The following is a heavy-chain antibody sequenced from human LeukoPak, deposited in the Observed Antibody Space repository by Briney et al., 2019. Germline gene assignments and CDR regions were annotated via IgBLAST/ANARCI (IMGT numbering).Heavy chain of an antibody. V-gene: IGHV3-48*01. Sequence: GGSLRLSCAASGFTFSTYSMTWVRQAPGKGLEWVSYISSSSSTIYYGGSVKGRFTVSRDNAKNTLHLQMDSLNTEDTAVYYCARVKGGIAAAGNYFDYWGQGTLVTVSS. CDR2: ISSSSSTI. CDR3: ARVKGGIAAAGNYFDY. D-gene: IGHD6-13*01. CDR1: GFTFSTYS. J-gene: IGHJ4*02.